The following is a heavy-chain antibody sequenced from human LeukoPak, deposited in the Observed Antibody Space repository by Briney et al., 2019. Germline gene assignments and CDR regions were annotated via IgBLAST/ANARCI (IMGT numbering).Heavy chain of an antibody. D-gene: IGHD2-15*01. Sequence: GGSLRLSCAASGFTFSSYAMSWVRQAPGKGLEWVSAISGSDGTTYYADSVKGRFTISRDNSKNTLYLRMSSLRAEDTAIYYCAKGCGGSCYSSFDYWGRGTLVTVSS. CDR1: GFTFSSYA. CDR2: ISGSDGTT. CDR3: AKGCGGSCYSSFDY. V-gene: IGHV3-23*01. J-gene: IGHJ4*02.